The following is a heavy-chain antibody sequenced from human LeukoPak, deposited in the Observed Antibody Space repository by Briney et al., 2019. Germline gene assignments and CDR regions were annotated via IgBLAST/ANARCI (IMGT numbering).Heavy chain of an antibody. Sequence: GGSLRLSCAASGFTFSSYWMTWVRQAPGKGPEWVANIWEDGSQKYCVDSVRGRFTISRDNARNSLFLQMNNLRVEDTAVYYFARRGGSSCRRSPVDYWGQGTLVTVSS. J-gene: IGHJ4*02. D-gene: IGHD6-6*01. CDR2: IWEDGSQK. CDR1: GFTFSSYW. CDR3: ARRGGSSCRRSPVDY. V-gene: IGHV3-7*01.